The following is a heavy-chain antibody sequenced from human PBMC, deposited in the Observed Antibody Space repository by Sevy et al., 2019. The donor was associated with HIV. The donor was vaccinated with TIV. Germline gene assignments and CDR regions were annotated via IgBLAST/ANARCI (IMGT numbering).Heavy chain of an antibody. Sequence: ASVKVSCKASGYTFTGYYMHWVRQAPGQGLEWMGRINPNSGGTNYAQKFQGRVTMTRDTSISTAYMELSRLRSDDTAVYYCARAIIIMAHIGSFPFDYWGQGTLVTVSS. J-gene: IGHJ4*02. CDR2: INPNSGGT. CDR3: ARAIIIMAHIGSFPFDY. CDR1: GYTFTGYY. D-gene: IGHD3-10*01. V-gene: IGHV1-2*06.